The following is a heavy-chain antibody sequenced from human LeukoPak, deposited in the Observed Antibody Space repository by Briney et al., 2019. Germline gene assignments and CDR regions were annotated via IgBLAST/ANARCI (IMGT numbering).Heavy chain of an antibody. CDR1: GYTFTNYG. V-gene: IGHV1-18*01. CDR2: ISAYNGDT. D-gene: IGHD3-22*01. Sequence: ASVTVSFKASGYTFTNYGISWVRQAPGQGLEWMGWISAYNGDTNYAQMLQGRVTLTTDASTNTAYMELRSLRSDDTAVYYCARDLPDLTYSYDSSGLDYWGQGTLVTVST. CDR3: ARDLPDLTYSYDSSGLDY. J-gene: IGHJ4*02.